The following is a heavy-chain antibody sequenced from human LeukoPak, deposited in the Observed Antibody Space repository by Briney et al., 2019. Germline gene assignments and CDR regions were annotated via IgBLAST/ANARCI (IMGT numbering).Heavy chain of an antibody. CDR2: ISGSGGST. CDR1: GFTFSSSA. V-gene: IGHV3-23*01. Sequence: GGSLRLSCAASGFTFSSSAMSWVRQAPGKGLEWVSAISGSGGSTYYADSVKGRFTISRDNSKNTLYLQMNSLRAEDTAVYYCARAPYYYDSSGYLGPNAFDIWGQGTMVTVSS. D-gene: IGHD3-22*01. CDR3: ARAPYYYDSSGYLGPNAFDI. J-gene: IGHJ3*02.